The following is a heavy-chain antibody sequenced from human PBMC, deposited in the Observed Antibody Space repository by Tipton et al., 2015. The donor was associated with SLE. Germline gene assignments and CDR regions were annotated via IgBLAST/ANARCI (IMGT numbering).Heavy chain of an antibody. V-gene: IGHV1-18*01. CDR3: ARDRGIVATSKGAFDI. Sequence: QVQLVQSGAEGKKPGASVKVSCKASGYTFTSYGISWVRQGPGQGPEWMGWISAYNGNTNYAQKLQGRVTMTTDTSTSTAYKERRSLRSDDTAGYYCARDRGIVATSKGAFDIWGQGTMVTVSS. CDR1: GYTFTSYG. CDR2: ISAYNGNT. D-gene: IGHD5-12*01. J-gene: IGHJ3*02.